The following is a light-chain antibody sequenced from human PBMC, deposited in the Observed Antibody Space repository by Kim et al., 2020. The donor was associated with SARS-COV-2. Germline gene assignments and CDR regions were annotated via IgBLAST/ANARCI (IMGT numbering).Light chain of an antibody. Sequence: ASVEDSVTVTCRASQSISTYLALVQQRPGKAPKSLIYEASTLRSGVPSKCSGSSSGTDFTLTISSLQPEEFATYYCQQYYSYPPTFGQGTKVDI. V-gene: IGKV1-16*02. CDR2: EAS. J-gene: IGKJ1*01. CDR1: QSISTY. CDR3: QQYYSYPPT.